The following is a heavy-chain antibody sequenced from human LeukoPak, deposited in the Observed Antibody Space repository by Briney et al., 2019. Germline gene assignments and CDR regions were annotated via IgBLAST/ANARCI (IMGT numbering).Heavy chain of an antibody. CDR3: ARRCISTSCYFAGGNY. J-gene: IGHJ4*02. CDR2: INPNSGGT. D-gene: IGHD2-2*01. CDR1: GYTFTGYY. V-gene: IGHV1-2*02. Sequence: ASVKVSCKASGYTFTGYYIHWVRQAPGQGLEWMGWINPNSGGTNYAQNFQCRVTMTRDTSITTASMELSRLRSDDTAVSYCARRCISTSCYFAGGNYWGQGTLVTVSS.